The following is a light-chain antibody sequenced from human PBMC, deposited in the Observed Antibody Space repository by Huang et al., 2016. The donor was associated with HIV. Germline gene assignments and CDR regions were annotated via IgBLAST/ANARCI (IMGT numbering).Light chain of an antibody. CDR3: QQYYSIPQT. J-gene: IGKJ1*01. Sequence: DIVMTQSPASLAVSLGERATIKCRSSQSVLYSANSTNYLAWFQQKPGQAPRLLIYWASSRESGVPDRFSGSGSGTDFTLTISSLEAEDAAVYYCQQYYSIPQTFGQGTKVEIK. V-gene: IGKV4-1*01. CDR1: QSVLYSANSTNY. CDR2: WAS.